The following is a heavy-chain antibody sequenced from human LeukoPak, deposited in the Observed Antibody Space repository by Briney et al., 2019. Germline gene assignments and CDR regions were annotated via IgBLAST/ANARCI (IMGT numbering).Heavy chain of an antibody. CDR3: AKDLYSNYGPADY. D-gene: IGHD4-11*01. J-gene: IGHJ4*02. Sequence: PGESLRLSCAASGFTFSRYWMSWVRQAPGKGLEWVSTINGGGVNTHYADSVGGRFTISRDNSKNTLFLQMNSLRDEDTAVYYCAKDLYSNYGPADYWGQGNLVTVSS. V-gene: IGHV3-23*01. CDR2: INGGGVNT. CDR1: GFTFSRYW.